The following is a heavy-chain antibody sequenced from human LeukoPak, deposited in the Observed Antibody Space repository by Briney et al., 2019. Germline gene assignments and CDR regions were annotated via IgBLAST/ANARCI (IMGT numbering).Heavy chain of an antibody. D-gene: IGHD4-17*01. CDR3: VTTAFDL. CDR1: GFTFSSYW. Sequence: PRGSLRLSCAASGFTFSSYWMHWVRQAPGKGLVWVSRINSDGSSTSYADSVKGRFTISRDNAKNTLYPQMNGLRAEDTAVYYCVTTAFDLWGRGTLVTVSS. V-gene: IGHV3-74*01. CDR2: INSDGSST. J-gene: IGHJ2*01.